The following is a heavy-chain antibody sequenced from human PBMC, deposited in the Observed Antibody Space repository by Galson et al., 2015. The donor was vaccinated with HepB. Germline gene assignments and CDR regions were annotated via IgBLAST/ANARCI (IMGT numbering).Heavy chain of an antibody. J-gene: IGHJ6*04. V-gene: IGHV3-48*01. CDR2: ITSSSSTI. Sequence: SLRLSCAASGFTFSSYSMNWVRQAPGKGLGWVSYITSSSSTIYYADSVRGRFTISRDNAKNSLYLQMNSLRVEDTAVYYCARLPRSNPGGVWGKGTTVTVSS. D-gene: IGHD4-11*01. CDR3: ARLPRSNPGGV. CDR1: GFTFSSYS.